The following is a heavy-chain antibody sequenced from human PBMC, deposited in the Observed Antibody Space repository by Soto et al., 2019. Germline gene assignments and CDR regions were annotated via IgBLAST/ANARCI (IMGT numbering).Heavy chain of an antibody. V-gene: IGHV1-69*01. CDR3: ASRERVDAFDI. CDR2: IIPILGSA. D-gene: IGHD1-26*01. Sequence: QVQLVQSGAEVEKPGSSVKVACKASGGTFSSYAISWVRQAPGQWLEWMGGIIPILGSANYAQKFQDRVTITADESTTTTYMEPSSLRSEDAALYYCASRERVDAFDIWGQGTMVTFSS. CDR1: GGTFSSYA. J-gene: IGHJ3*02.